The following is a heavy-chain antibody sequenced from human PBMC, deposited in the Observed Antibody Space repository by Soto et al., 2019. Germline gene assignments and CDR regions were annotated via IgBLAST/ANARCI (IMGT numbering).Heavy chain of an antibody. D-gene: IGHD2-15*01. CDR1: GGTFSSYA. CDR2: IIPIFGTA. J-gene: IGHJ4*02. V-gene: IGHV1-69*13. Sequence: SVKVSCKASGGTFSSYAISWVRQAPGQGLEWMGGIIPIFGTANYAQKFQGRVTITADESTSTAYMELSSLRSEDTAVYYCARGGDIVVVLAATPLDYWGQGTLVTVSS. CDR3: ARGGDIVVVLAATPLDY.